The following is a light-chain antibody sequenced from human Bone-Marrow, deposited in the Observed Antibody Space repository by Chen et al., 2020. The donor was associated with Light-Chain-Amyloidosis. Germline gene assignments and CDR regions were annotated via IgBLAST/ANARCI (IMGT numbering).Light chain of an antibody. J-gene: IGLJ3*02. CDR2: KDN. Sequence: SYELTQPPSVSVSPGQTARITCSGDALPKQYVYWFQQKPGQAPVLVMYKDNERTAGIPERFSGSSSGTTVTLTISRVQTEDEADYYCQSTDSTATYGVFGGGTQLTVL. CDR3: QSTDSTATYGV. CDR1: ALPKQY. V-gene: IGLV3-25*03.